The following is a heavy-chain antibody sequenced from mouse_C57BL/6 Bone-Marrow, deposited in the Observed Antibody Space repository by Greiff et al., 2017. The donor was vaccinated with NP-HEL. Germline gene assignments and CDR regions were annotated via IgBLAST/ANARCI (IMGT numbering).Heavy chain of an antibody. V-gene: IGHV5-12*01. CDR2: ISNGGGST. D-gene: IGHD1-1*01. CDR3: ASPTYYYGSSYHFAY. J-gene: IGHJ3*01. CDR1: GFTFSDYY. Sequence: EVMLVESGGGLVQPGGSLKLSCAASGFTFSDYYMYWVRQTPEKRLEWVAYISNGGGSTYYPDTVKGRFTISRDNAKNTLYLQMSRLKSEDTAMYYCASPTYYYGSSYHFAYWGQGTLVTVSA.